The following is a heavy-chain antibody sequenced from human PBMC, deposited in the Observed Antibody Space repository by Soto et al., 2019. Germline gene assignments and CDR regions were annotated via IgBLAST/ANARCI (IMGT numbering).Heavy chain of an antibody. D-gene: IGHD2-21*01. V-gene: IGHV1-2*02. J-gene: IGHJ4*02. CDR3: VRGLRWRDLDL. CDR2: INPSSGDT. CDR1: GYTFINFF. Sequence: ASVKVSCKASGYTFINFFILWVRQAPGQGLEWMGWINPSSGDTQYVEKFQDRVTMTRDASISTAHMELRRLTTDDTAVYYCVRGLRWRDLDLWGQGTTVTVSS.